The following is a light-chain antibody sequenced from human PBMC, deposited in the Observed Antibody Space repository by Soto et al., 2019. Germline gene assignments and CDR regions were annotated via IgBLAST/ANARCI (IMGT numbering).Light chain of an antibody. CDR2: AAC. Sequence: AIQMTQSPSSLSASVGDRVTITCRASQGIRNDLGWYQQKPGKAPKLLIYAACSLQSGVPSRFSGSGSGTDFTLNISSLQPEDFATYYSLQNYNHPQTFGQGTKVEIK. J-gene: IGKJ1*01. CDR3: LQNYNHPQT. V-gene: IGKV1-6*01. CDR1: QGIRND.